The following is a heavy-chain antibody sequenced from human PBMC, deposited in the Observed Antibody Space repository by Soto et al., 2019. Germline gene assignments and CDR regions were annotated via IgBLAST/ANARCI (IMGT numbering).Heavy chain of an antibody. CDR2: VNHSGYT. V-gene: IGHV4-34*01. D-gene: IGHD6-13*01. CDR3: AREDRKQLFSNSGVDD. CDR1: GGSFSGYF. Sequence: SETLSLTCAVYGGSFSGYFWSWIRQPPGKGLEWIGEVNHSGYTNYNPSLSSRVTISVDTSKNQFSLKLSSVTAAGTAVYYCAREDRKQLFSNSGVDDWGQGTTVTVSS. J-gene: IGHJ6*02.